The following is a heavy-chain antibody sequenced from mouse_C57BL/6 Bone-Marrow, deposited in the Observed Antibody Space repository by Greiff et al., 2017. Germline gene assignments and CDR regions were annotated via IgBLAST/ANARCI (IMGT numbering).Heavy chain of an antibody. CDR2: IRNKANGYTT. V-gene: IGHV7-3*01. J-gene: IGHJ3*01. CDR1: GFTFTDYY. CDR3: ARSRYYYGSSYLFAY. Sequence: DVQLVESGGGLVQPGGSLSLSCAASGFTFTDYYMSWVRQPPGKALEWLGFIRNKANGYTTEYSASVKGRFTISRDNSQSILYLQMNALRAEDSATYYCARSRYYYGSSYLFAYWGQGTLVTVSA. D-gene: IGHD1-1*01.